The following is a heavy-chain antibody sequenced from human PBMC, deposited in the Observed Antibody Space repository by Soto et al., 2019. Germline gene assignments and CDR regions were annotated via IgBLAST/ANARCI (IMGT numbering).Heavy chain of an antibody. D-gene: IGHD3-16*01. CDR2: INTYNGNT. CDR3: AMVDVYVTPSPQDV. CDR1: GYTFTGYG. Sequence: QVQLGQSGAEVKNPGASVKVTCKASGYTFTGYGIGWARQAPGRGLEWMGWINTYNGNTNYAQNVQGRVTLTTDTSTSTAYMELRSLRSNDTAIYYCAMVDVYVTPSPQDVWGQGTTVIVSS. V-gene: IGHV1-18*01. J-gene: IGHJ6*02.